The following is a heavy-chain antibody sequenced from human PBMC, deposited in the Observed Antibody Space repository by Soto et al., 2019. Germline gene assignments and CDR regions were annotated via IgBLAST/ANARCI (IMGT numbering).Heavy chain of an antibody. CDR1: GGTFSSYT. CDR3: IHGSGSYYLDY. J-gene: IGHJ4*02. V-gene: IGHV1-69*02. D-gene: IGHD3-10*01. Sequence: QVQLVQSGAEVKKPGSSVKVSCKASGGTFSSYTISWVRQAPGQGLEWMGRIIPILGIANYAQKFQGRVTITADKSTSTAYMELSSMRSEDTAVDYCIHGSGSYYLDYWGQGTLVTVSS. CDR2: IIPILGIA.